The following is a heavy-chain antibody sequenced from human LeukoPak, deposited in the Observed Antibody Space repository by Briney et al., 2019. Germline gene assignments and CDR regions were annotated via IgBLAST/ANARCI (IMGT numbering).Heavy chain of an antibody. J-gene: IGHJ4*02. CDR1: GYTFSGYY. CDR2: INPNNDGT. D-gene: IGHD4-17*01. V-gene: IGHV1-2*02. CDR3: ARDLHDYGDYVGDY. Sequence: GASVKVSCKGFGYTFSGYYMHWVRQAPGQGLEWMGCINPNNDGTKFAQKLQGRVTTTTDTSTSTAYMELRSLRSDDTAVYYCARDLHDYGDYVGDYWGQGTLVTVSS.